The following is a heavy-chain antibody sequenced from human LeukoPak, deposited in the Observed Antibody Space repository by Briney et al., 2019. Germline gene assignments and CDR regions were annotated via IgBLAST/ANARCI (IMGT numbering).Heavy chain of an antibody. D-gene: IGHD1-26*01. J-gene: IGHJ3*02. Sequence: QPRKSLRLSCAASGFTFSSYAMHWVRQAPGKGLEWVAVISYDGSNKYYADSVKGRFTISRDNSKNTLYLQMNSLRAEDTAVYYCARKNSIVGATPDAFDIWGQGTMVTVSS. CDR3: ARKNSIVGATPDAFDI. CDR1: GFTFSSYA. CDR2: ISYDGSNK. V-gene: IGHV3-30-3*01.